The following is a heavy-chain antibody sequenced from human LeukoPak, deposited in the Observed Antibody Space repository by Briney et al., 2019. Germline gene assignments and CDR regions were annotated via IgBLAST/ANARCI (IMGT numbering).Heavy chain of an antibody. V-gene: IGHV3-23*01. CDR3: AKPGRIMVRGVIRWFDP. CDR2: ISGSGGST. CDR1: GFTFSSYA. Sequence: GGPLRLSCAASGFTFSSYAMSWVRQAPGKGLEWVSAISGSGGSTYYADSVKGRFTISRDNSKNTLYLQMNSLRAEDTAVYYCAKPGRIMVRGVIRWFDPWGQGTLVTVSS. J-gene: IGHJ5*02. D-gene: IGHD3-10*01.